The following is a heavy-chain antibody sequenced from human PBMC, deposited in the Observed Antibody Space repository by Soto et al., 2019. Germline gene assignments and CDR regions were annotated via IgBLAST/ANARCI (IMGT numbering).Heavy chain of an antibody. CDR1: GFTFSSYW. J-gene: IGHJ6*02. D-gene: IGHD3-10*01. V-gene: IGHV3-7*01. Sequence: LRLSCAASGFTFSSYWMSWVRQAPGKGLEWVANIKQDGSEKYYVDSVKGRFTISRDNAKNSLCLQMNSLRAEDTAVYYCARSRGYYYYYYGMDVWGQGTTVTVSS. CDR3: ARSRGYYYYYYGMDV. CDR2: IKQDGSEK.